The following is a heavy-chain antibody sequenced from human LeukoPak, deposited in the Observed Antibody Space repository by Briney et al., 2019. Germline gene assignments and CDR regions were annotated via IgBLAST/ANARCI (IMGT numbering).Heavy chain of an antibody. J-gene: IGHJ4*02. CDR2: VYHCGNT. D-gene: IGHD4-17*01. CDR1: GYSISSDYH. Sequence: SDTLSLTCGVSGYSISSDYHWGWIRQPPGKGLEYIGAVYHCGNTYCTPSLKSRVTISVDTSKNHFSLRLSSVTAADTAVYYCATERSHGDAGVYYFDYWGQGILVTVSS. V-gene: IGHV4-38-2*02. CDR3: ATERSHGDAGVYYFDY.